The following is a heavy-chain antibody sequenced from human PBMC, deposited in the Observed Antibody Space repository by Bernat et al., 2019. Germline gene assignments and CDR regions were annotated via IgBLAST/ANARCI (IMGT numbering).Heavy chain of an antibody. D-gene: IGHD2-2*01. J-gene: IGHJ4*02. CDR1: GFTFSTYA. CDR3: AKAKTIGSARWSDY. Sequence: EVQLVESGGGLIQPGGSLRLSCAASGFTFSTYAMSWVRQAPGKGLEWVSTVSGSGCSTYYADSVKGRFTISRDKSKNTLYLEMNNLRAEDTAVYYCAKAKTIGSARWSDYWGQGTLVTVSS. V-gene: IGHV3-23*04. CDR2: VSGSGCST.